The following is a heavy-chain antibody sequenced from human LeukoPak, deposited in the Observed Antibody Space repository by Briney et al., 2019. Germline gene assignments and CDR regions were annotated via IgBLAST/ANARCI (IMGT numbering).Heavy chain of an antibody. CDR2: ISSSSSTI. J-gene: IGHJ4*02. D-gene: IGHD1-1*01. CDR3: ARVFLEPSFDY. Sequence: GGSLRLSCAASGFTFSSYSMNWVRQAPGKGLEWVSYISSSSSTIYYADSVKSRFTISRDNAKNPLYLQMNSLRAEDTAVYYCARVFLEPSFDYWGQGTLVTVSS. CDR1: GFTFSSYS. V-gene: IGHV3-48*01.